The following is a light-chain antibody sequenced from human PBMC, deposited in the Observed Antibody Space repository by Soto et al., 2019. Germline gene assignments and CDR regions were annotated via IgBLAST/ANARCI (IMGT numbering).Light chain of an antibody. CDR2: DVS. V-gene: IGLV2-11*01. CDR3: CSYAGSYTYV. J-gene: IGLJ1*01. CDR1: SSYVGGYNY. Sequence: QSALTHPRSVSGSPGQSVTISCTGTSSYVGGYNYVSWYQQHPGKAPKLMIYDVSKRPSGVPDRFSGSKSGNTASLTISGLQAEDEADYYCCSYAGSYTYVFGTGTKVTVL.